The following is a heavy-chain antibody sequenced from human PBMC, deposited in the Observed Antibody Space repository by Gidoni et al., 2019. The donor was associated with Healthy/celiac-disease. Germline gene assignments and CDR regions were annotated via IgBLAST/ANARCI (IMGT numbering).Heavy chain of an antibody. D-gene: IGHD3-9*01. CDR1: GGTFSSYA. CDR2: IIPIFGRT. Sequence: QVQLVQSGAAVKKPGSSVTVSCKASGGTFSSYAIRWVRQPAGQGLGWRGGIIPIFGRTNDGKKFQGRVTSTADESTSTAYRELSSLRSEDTAVDYGARGPLNDRLTGYFLDYVDYWGQGTLVTVSS. V-gene: IGHV1-69*01. CDR3: ARGPLNDRLTGYFLDYVDY. J-gene: IGHJ4*02.